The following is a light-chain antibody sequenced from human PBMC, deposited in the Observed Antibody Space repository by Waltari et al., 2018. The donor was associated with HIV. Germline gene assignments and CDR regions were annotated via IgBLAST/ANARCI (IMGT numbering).Light chain of an antibody. Sequence: QSALTQPASVSGSPGQSITISCTGTSSDVGGSNYVSWYQQHPGKAPKLMIYEVSNRPSGVSNRFSGSKSGNTASLTISGLQAEDEADYYCSSYTSSSPLFGGGTKLTVL. CDR1: SSDVGGSNY. CDR2: EVS. J-gene: IGLJ2*01. CDR3: SSYTSSSPL. V-gene: IGLV2-14*01.